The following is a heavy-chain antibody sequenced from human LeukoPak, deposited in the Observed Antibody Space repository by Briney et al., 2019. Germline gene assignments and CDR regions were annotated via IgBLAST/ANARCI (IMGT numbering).Heavy chain of an antibody. V-gene: IGHV1-18*01. CDR1: GYTFTSYG. CDR2: ISAYNGNT. Sequence: ASVEVSCKASGYTFTSYGISWVRQAPGQGLEWMGWISAYNGNTNYAQKLQGRVTMTTDTSTSTAYMELRSLRSDDTAVYYCARVYYDSSGYYYYCYGMDVWGQGTTVTVSS. CDR3: ARVYYDSSGYYYYCYGMDV. D-gene: IGHD3-22*01. J-gene: IGHJ6*02.